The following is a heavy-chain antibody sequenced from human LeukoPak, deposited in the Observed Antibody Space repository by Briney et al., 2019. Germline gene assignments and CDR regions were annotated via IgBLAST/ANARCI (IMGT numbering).Heavy chain of an antibody. Sequence: GGSLRLSCAASGFTFSSYSMNWVRQAPGKGLEWVSYISSSSSTIYYADSVKGRFTISRDNAKNSLYLQMNSLRAEDTAVYYCARRSITMVRGVIIRGYYFDYWGQGTLVTVSS. CDR1: GFTFSSYS. CDR2: ISSSSSTI. V-gene: IGHV3-48*01. J-gene: IGHJ4*02. CDR3: ARRSITMVRGVIIRGYYFDY. D-gene: IGHD3-10*01.